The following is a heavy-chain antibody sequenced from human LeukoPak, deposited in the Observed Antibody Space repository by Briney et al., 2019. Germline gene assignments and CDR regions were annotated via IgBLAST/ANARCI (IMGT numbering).Heavy chain of an antibody. Sequence: PGGALRLSCAASGFTFSSYWMSWVRQAPGKGLEWVADIKQDGSEKYYVDSVKGRCTISRENAKNSLYLQMNSLRAEDTAVYYCARDYRRGYSFDYWGQGTLVTVSS. CDR1: GFTFSSYW. D-gene: IGHD3-22*01. CDR2: IKQDGSEK. J-gene: IGHJ4*02. V-gene: IGHV3-7*01. CDR3: ARDYRRGYSFDY.